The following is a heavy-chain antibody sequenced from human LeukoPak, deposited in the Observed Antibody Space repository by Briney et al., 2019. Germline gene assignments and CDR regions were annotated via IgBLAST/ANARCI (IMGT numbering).Heavy chain of an antibody. CDR3: AKDLSGRKGPFDY. CDR1: GFTFSSYG. CDR2: ISSDGSNA. Sequence: GRSLRLSCAASGFTFSSYGMHWVRQAPGKGLEWVAVISSDGSNAYYADSVKGRFTMSRDNSKNTLFVQMNSLGAEDTAVYYCAKDLSGRKGPFDYWGQGTLVTVSS. V-gene: IGHV3-30*18. D-gene: IGHD3-10*01. J-gene: IGHJ4*02.